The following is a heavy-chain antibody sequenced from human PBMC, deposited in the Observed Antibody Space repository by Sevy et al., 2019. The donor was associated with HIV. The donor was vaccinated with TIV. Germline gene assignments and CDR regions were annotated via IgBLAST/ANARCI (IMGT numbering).Heavy chain of an antibody. CDR3: ARTIHYGSGPIDY. CDR1: GGSISSYY. D-gene: IGHD3-10*01. J-gene: IGHJ4*02. CDR2: IYYSGST. Sequence: SETLSLTCTVSGGSISSYYWSWIRQPPGKGLEWIGYIYYSGSTNYNPSLKSRVTISVDTSKNQFSLKLSSVTAADTAVYYCARTIHYGSGPIDYWGQGTLVTVSS. V-gene: IGHV4-59*01.